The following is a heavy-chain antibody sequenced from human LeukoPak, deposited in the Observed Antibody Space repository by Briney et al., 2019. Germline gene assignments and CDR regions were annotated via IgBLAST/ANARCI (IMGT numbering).Heavy chain of an antibody. D-gene: IGHD3-22*01. V-gene: IGHV1-46*01. Sequence: ASVKVSCKASGYTFTSYYMHWVRQAPGQGLEWMGIINPSGGSTSYAQKFQGRVTMTRDTSTSTVYMELSSLRSEDTAVYYCARVTPNESSGPLMGYWGQGTLVTISS. J-gene: IGHJ4*02. CDR2: INPSGGST. CDR1: GYTFTSYY. CDR3: ARVTPNESSGPLMGY.